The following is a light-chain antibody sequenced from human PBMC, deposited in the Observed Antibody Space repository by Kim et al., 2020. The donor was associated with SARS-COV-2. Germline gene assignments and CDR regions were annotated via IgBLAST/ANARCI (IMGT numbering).Light chain of an antibody. V-gene: IGKV1-9*01. J-gene: IGKJ4*01. CDR3: RQVNSYPLT. CDR2: GAF. CDR1: QGISDY. Sequence: ASVGDRVTITCRASQGISDYLVWYKQSPGRPPKLLIYGAFTLESGVPSRFSGSGSGTEFTLTSSSLQSEDFATYYCRQVNSYPLTFGGGTKVDIK.